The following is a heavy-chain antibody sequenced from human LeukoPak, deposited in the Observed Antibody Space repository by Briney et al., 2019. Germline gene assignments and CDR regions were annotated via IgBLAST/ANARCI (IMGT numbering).Heavy chain of an antibody. CDR3: ATDSYDSSGYYPYFQH. J-gene: IGHJ1*01. V-gene: IGHV1-24*01. D-gene: IGHD3-22*01. CDR1: GYTLTELS. Sequence: GASVKVSCKVSGYTLTELSIHRVRQAPGKGGEWMGGFDPEDGGTIYAQKFQGRVTMTEDTSTDTAYMELSSLRSEDTAVYYCATDSYDSSGYYPYFQHWGQGTLVTVSS. CDR2: FDPEDGGT.